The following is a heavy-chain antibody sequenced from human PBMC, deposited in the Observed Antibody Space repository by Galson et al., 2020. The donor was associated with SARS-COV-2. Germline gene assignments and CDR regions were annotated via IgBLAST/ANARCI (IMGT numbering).Heavy chain of an antibody. D-gene: IGHD3-10*01. CDR1: GGSFSGYY. Sequence: SQASETLSLTCAVYGGSFSGYYWTWIRQPPGKGLEWIGEINHDGEDNYHWSLESRVTVSVDTSKNQFSLRLTSVTAADTAVYYCARGSYYSGSGRQNLDYWGQGTLVTVSS. J-gene: IGHJ4*02. CDR3: ARGSYYSGSGRQNLDY. V-gene: IGHV4-34*01. CDR2: INHDGED.